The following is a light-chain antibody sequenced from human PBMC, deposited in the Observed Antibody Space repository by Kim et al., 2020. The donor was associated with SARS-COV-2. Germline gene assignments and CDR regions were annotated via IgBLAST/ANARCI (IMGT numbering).Light chain of an antibody. Sequence: ASIGDRVTITCRASQDISNYLAWYQQKPVTVPKLLIYTASTLQSGCPSRFSGSGSGTDFTLTISSLQPEDVAIYYCQKYNSAPWTFGQGTKVEIK. J-gene: IGKJ1*01. V-gene: IGKV1-27*01. CDR3: QKYNSAPWT. CDR2: TAS. CDR1: QDISNY.